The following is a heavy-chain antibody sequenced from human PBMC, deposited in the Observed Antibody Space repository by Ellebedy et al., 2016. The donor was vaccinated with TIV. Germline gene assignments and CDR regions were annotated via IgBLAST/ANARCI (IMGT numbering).Heavy chain of an antibody. CDR3: AKGSSSGFNYDRVGFEY. D-gene: IGHD3-22*01. Sequence: GESLKISCAASGFSFSAFAMHWVRQAPGKGLERLSVISADGSSTYHADSVKGRFTITRDNSKNTLHLQMSRLRTEDTAVYFCAKGSSSGFNYDRVGFEYWGQGTLVTVSS. J-gene: IGHJ4*02. CDR1: GFSFSAFA. V-gene: IGHV3-23*01. CDR2: ISADGSST.